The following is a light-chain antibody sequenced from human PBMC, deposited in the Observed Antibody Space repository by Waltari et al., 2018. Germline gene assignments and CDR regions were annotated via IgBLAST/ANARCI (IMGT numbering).Light chain of an antibody. J-gene: IGKJ2*01. Sequence: DIQMTQSPSTLSASVGDRVTITCLASQSISSWLAWYQQKPGKAPKLLIDKASSLESGVPSRFSGSGSGTEFTLTISSLQPDDFATYYCQQYNTYLYTFGQGTKLQIK. CDR3: QQYNTYLYT. CDR2: KAS. CDR1: QSISSW. V-gene: IGKV1-5*03.